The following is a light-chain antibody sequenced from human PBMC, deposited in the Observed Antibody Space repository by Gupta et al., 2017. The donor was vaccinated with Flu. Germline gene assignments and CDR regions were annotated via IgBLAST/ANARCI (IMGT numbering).Light chain of an antibody. Sequence: SALTQPASVSGSPGQSITISCTGTGNDIAYYNYVSWYQLHPAEGPKLIVYDVSNRPSGVSGRFSGSKSGNTASLAISGHEEEDEADYYCSSNTSASTWVFGGGTKVTVL. CDR3: SSNTSASTWV. CDR1: GNDIAYYNY. V-gene: IGLV2-14*01. J-gene: IGLJ3*02. CDR2: DVS.